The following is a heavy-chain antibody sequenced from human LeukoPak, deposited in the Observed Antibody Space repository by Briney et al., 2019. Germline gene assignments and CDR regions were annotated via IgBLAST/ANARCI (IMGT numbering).Heavy chain of an antibody. V-gene: IGHV3-33*01. D-gene: IGHD6-19*01. J-gene: IGHJ4*02. CDR1: GFTFSSYG. Sequence: GRSLRLSCAASGFTFSSYGMHWVRQAPGKGLEWVAVIWYDGSNKYYADSVKGRFTISRDNSKNTLYLRMNSLRAEDTAVYYCARDSRRIAVAGRFDYWGQGTLVTVSS. CDR2: IWYDGSNK. CDR3: ARDSRRIAVAGRFDY.